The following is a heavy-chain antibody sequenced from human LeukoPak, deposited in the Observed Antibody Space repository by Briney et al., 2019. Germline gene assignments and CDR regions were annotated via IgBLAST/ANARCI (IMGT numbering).Heavy chain of an antibody. CDR1: GYSISSGYY. CDR3: ARHSAVRDGYNAGAFDI. J-gene: IGHJ3*02. Sequence: YPSETLSLTCTVSGYSISSGYYWSWIRQPPGKGLEWIGYIYYSGSTNYNPSLKSRVTISVDTSKNQFSLKLSSVTAADTAVYYCARHSAVRDGYNAGAFDIWGQGTMVTVSS. V-gene: IGHV4-59*08. CDR2: IYYSGST. D-gene: IGHD5-24*01.